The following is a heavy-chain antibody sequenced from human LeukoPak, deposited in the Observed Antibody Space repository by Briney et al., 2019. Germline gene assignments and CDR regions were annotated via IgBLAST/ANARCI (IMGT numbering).Heavy chain of an antibody. CDR3: AKVGRDGYNYYFDY. CDR1: GFTFSSYA. J-gene: IGHJ4*02. V-gene: IGHV3-23*01. D-gene: IGHD5-24*01. CDR2: ISGSGGST. Sequence: GGSLRLSCAASGFTFSSYAMSWVRQAPGKGLEWVSAISGSGGSTYYADSVKGRFTISRDNSKNTLYLQMNSLRAEDTAVCYCAKVGRDGYNYYFDYWGQGTLVTVSS.